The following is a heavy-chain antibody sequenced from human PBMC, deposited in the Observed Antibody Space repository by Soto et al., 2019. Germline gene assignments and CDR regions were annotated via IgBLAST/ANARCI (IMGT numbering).Heavy chain of an antibody. CDR3: ARGGGGDDYGDYGFVY. CDR2: INPSGGST. Sequence: GASVKVSCKASGYTFTSYYMHWVRQAPGQGLEWMGIINPSGGSTSYAQKFQGRVTMTRDTSTSTVYMELSSLRSEDTAVYYCARGGGGDDYGDYGFVYWGQGTLVNVSS. D-gene: IGHD4-17*01. CDR1: GYTFTSYY. J-gene: IGHJ4*02. V-gene: IGHV1-46*03.